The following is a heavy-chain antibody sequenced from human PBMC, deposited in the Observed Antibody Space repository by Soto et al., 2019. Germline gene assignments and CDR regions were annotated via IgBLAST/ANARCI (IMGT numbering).Heavy chain of an antibody. D-gene: IGHD3-3*01. CDR1: GGTFSSYA. V-gene: IGHV1-69*01. CDR2: IIPIFGTA. CDR3: AGTKRITIFGVVKRGWFDP. J-gene: IGHJ5*02. Sequence: QVQLVQSGAEVKKPGSSVKVSCKASGGTFSSYAISWVRQAPGQGLEWMGGIIPIFGTANYAQKFQGRVTITADESTSTAYMELSSLRSEDTAVYYCAGTKRITIFGVVKRGWFDPWGQGTLVTVSS.